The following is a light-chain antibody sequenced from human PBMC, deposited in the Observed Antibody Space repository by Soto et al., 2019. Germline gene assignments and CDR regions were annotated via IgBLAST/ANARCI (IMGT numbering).Light chain of an antibody. CDR1: RGYSNYK. CDR2: VGTGGIVG. Sequence: QLVLTQPTSASASLGASVTLTCTLSRGYSNYKVDWYQQRPGKGPRFVMRVGTGGIVGSKGDGIPDRFSVLGSGLNRYLTIKNIHEEDESDYHCGADHGSGTNFVFVFGGGTKVTVL. J-gene: IGLJ2*01. CDR3: GADHGSGTNFVFV. V-gene: IGLV9-49*01.